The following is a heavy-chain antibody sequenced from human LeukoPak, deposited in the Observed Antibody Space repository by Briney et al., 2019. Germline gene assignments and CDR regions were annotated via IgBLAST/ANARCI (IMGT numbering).Heavy chain of an antibody. D-gene: IGHD2-21*02. J-gene: IGHJ3*02. V-gene: IGHV1-18*01. Sequence: ASVKVSCKASGYTFTSYGISWVRQAPGQGLEWMGWISAYNGNTNYAQKLQGRVTMTTDTSTSTAYMELRSLRSDDTAVYYCARVSDRGGDSEIVENAFDIWGQGTMVTVSS. CDR1: GYTFTSYG. CDR2: ISAYNGNT. CDR3: ARVSDRGGDSEIVENAFDI.